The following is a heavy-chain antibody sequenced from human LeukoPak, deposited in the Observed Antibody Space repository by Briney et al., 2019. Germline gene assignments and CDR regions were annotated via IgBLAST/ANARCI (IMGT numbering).Heavy chain of an antibody. J-gene: IGHJ5*02. V-gene: IGHV3-30*04. CDR2: ISFDGTDA. CDR3: TKAPPGKFDP. Sequence: PGTSLRLSCAASGFTFSSYAIHWVRQAPGKGLEWVAVISFDGTDAFYADSVKGRFTISRDNSKNTLYLQMNSLRAEDTAMYYCTKAPPGKFDPWGQGTLVTVSS. CDR1: GFTFSSYA. D-gene: IGHD3-10*01.